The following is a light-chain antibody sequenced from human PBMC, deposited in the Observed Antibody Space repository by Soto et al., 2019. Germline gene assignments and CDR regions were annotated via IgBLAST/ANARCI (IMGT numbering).Light chain of an antibody. Sequence: DIQMTQSPSTLSASVGDRVTITCRASQSISSWLAWYQQKPGKAPKLLIYDASSLESGVPSRFSGSGSGTEFTLTISSLQPDDFATYSCQQYNSYSPWTFGHGTKVDIK. CDR2: DAS. CDR1: QSISSW. J-gene: IGKJ1*01. CDR3: QQYNSYSPWT. V-gene: IGKV1-5*01.